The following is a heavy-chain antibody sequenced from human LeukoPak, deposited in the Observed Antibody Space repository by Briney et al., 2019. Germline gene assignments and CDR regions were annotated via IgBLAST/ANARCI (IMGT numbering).Heavy chain of an antibody. CDR1: GYSISSGYY. CDR2: IYHSGST. J-gene: IGHJ3*02. CDR3: ARVGRYTYYYDSSGYPYAFDI. V-gene: IGHV4-38-2*02. Sequence: SETLSLTCTVSGYSISSGYYWGWIRQPPGKGLEWIGSIYHSGSTYYNPSLKSRVTISVDTSKNQFSLKLSSVTAADTAVYYCARVGRYTYYYDSSGYPYAFDIWGQGTMVTVSS. D-gene: IGHD3-22*01.